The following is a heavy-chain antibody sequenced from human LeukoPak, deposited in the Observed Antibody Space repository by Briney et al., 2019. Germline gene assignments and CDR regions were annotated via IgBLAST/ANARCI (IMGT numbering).Heavy chain of an antibody. CDR1: GFTFSSYG. CDR3: AKGELVYCSGGSCYPPYYFDF. CDR2: ISGNGGTT. J-gene: IGHJ4*02. D-gene: IGHD2-15*01. Sequence: PGGSLRLSCAASGFTFSSYGMHWVRQAPGKGLEWVSGISGNGGTTHYADSVKGRFTISRDNSKNTLYLQMNSLRAEDTAVYYCAKGELVYCSGGSCYPPYYFDFWGQGTLVAVSS. V-gene: IGHV3-23*01.